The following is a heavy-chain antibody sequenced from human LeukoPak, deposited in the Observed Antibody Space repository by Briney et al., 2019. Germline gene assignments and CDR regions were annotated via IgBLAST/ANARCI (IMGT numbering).Heavy chain of an antibody. CDR1: GFTFSNYA. Sequence: GGSLRLSCAASGFTFSNYAMYWVRQSPGKGLEWVALISKDGNNKYDADSVKGRFTISRDNSKNTLYLQMNSLRAEDTALYYCARGIRYFDWLSIDYWGRGTLVTVSS. CDR2: ISKDGNNK. J-gene: IGHJ4*02. CDR3: ARGIRYFDWLSIDY. V-gene: IGHV3-30*04. D-gene: IGHD3-9*01.